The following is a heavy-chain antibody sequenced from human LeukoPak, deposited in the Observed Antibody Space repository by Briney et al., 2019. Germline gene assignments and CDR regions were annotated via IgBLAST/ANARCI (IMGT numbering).Heavy chain of an antibody. V-gene: IGHV3-23*01. J-gene: IGHJ4*02. D-gene: IGHD6-19*01. Sequence: PGGSLRLSCAASGLTFSSYAMSWVRQAPGKGLEWVSAISTSGGVTYYADSVRGRFTISRDNSKNTLYLQVNSLRAEDTALYYCAKSYSSGWYDFDYWGQGTLVTVSS. CDR3: AKSYSSGWYDFDY. CDR1: GLTFSSYA. CDR2: ISTSGGVT.